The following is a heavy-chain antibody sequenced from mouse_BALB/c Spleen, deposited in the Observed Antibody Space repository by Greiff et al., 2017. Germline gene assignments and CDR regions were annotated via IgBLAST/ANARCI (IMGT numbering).Heavy chain of an antibody. CDR2: ISYSGST. J-gene: IGHJ3*01. CDR3: ARKDDGFLFAY. D-gene: IGHD2-3*01. Sequence: VQLQQSGPGLVKPSQSLSLTCTVTGYSITSDYAWNWIRQFPGNKLEWMGYISYSGSTSYNPSLKSRISITRDTSKNQFFLQLNSVTTEDTATYYCARKDDGFLFAYWGQGTLVTVSA. CDR1: GYSITSDYA. V-gene: IGHV3-2*02.